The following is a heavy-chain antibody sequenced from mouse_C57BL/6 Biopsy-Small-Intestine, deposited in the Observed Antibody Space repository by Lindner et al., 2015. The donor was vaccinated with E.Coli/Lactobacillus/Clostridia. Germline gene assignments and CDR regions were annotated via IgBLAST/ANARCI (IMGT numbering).Heavy chain of an antibody. V-gene: IGHV1-18*01. Sequence: SVKVSCKASGYSFTDYHIHWMRQAPGQGLEWMGCVRANIGGPNYAQKFQGRVTMTTDTSIDTAYMELSRLTPDDTAMYFCAKESWYFDLWGRGTVVTVSS. CDR1: GYSFTDYH. J-gene: IGHJ1*01. CDR3: AKESWYFDL. CDR2: VRANIGGP.